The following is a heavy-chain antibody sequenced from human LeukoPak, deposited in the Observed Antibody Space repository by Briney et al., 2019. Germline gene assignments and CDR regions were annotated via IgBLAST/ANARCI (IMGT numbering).Heavy chain of an antibody. J-gene: IGHJ4*02. CDR1: GFTFSSYA. CDR3: ARVEMATIAYDY. D-gene: IGHD5-12*01. Sequence: GGSLRLSCAASGFTFSSYAMHWVRQAPGKGLEWVAVISYDGSNKYYADSVKGRFTISRDNSKNTLYLQKNSLRAEDTAVYYCARVEMATIAYDYWGQGTLVTVSS. V-gene: IGHV3-30-3*01. CDR2: ISYDGSNK.